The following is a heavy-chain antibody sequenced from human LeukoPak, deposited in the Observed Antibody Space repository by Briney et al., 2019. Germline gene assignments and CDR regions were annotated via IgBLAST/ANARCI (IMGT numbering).Heavy chain of an antibody. Sequence: GGSPRLSCTASGFSFSNHYMRWIRQAPGKGLEWVANINEDGSNKWHLGSVKGRFTVSRDNARNSLYLQMNSLRVEDTAVYYCTRVIVAVPGYFDYFDFWGQGVLVTVSS. CDR2: INEDGSNK. CDR1: GFSFSNHY. J-gene: IGHJ4*02. D-gene: IGHD6-19*01. CDR3: TRVIVAVPGYFDYFDF. V-gene: IGHV3-7*01.